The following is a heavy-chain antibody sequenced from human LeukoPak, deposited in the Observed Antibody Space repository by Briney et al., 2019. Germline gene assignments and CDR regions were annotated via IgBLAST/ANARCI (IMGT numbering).Heavy chain of an antibody. D-gene: IGHD3-16*01. J-gene: IGHJ5*02. CDR1: GFTFNSYG. CDR2: TWDGGGNT. Sequence: PGGSLRLSCVASGFTFNSYGMSWVRQAPGKGLEWVAMTWDGGGNTYYADSVKGRFTISRDNSKNTLYLQMNSLRVEDTAVYYFARGTAGGANTLDPWGQGTLATVSS. V-gene: IGHV3-33*01. CDR3: ARGTAGGANTLDP.